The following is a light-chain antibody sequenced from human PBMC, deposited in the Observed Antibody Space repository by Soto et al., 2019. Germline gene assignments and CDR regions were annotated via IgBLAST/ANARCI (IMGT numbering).Light chain of an antibody. J-gene: IGKJ4*01. V-gene: IGKV3-11*01. CDR2: DAS. Sequence: EIVLTQSAATLSLSPGERATLSCRSSQSVSSYLAWYQQKPGQAPRLLIYDASNRATGIPARFSGSGSGTDLTLTISSLEPEDFAVYYCQQRSNWPSLTFGGGTKVEI. CDR1: QSVSSY. CDR3: QQRSNWPSLT.